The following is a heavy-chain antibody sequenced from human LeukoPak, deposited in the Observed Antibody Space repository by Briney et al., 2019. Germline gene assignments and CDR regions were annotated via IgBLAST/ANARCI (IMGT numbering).Heavy chain of an antibody. Sequence: SETLSLTCSVSGGSISGYYWSWIRQPPGKGLEWIGYVYSSGSSGSTSYNPSLKSRVTISLDTSDNHFSLKLSSVTAADTAVYYCARLSRTFIDYWGQGTLVTVSS. CDR3: ARLSRTFIDY. CDR1: GGSISGYY. J-gene: IGHJ4*02. CDR2: VYSSGSSGST. V-gene: IGHV4-59*08.